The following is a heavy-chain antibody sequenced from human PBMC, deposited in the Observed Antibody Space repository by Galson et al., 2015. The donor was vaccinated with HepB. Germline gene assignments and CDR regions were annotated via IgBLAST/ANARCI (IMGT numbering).Heavy chain of an antibody. CDR3: AKGLGQLWLGIAY. J-gene: IGHJ4*02. CDR1: GYTFSSYG. CDR2: ISYDGSNK. V-gene: IGHV3-30*18. Sequence: LRLSCAASGYTFSSYGIHWVRQAPGKGLEWVAVISYDGSNKQYADSVKGRFTISRDNSKNMLYLQMNSLRAEDTAVYYCAKGLGQLWLGIAYWGQGTLVTVSS. D-gene: IGHD5-18*01.